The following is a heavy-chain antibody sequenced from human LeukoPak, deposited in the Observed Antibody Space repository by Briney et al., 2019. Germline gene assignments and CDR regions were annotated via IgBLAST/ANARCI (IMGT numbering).Heavy chain of an antibody. Sequence: PGGSLRLSCAASGFTFSSYSMNWVRQAPGKGLEWVSSISSSSSYIYYADSVKGRFTISRDNAKNSLYLRMSSLRAEDTAVYYCARGLEYYFDYWGQGTLVTVSS. CDR3: ARGLEYYFDY. J-gene: IGHJ4*02. V-gene: IGHV3-21*01. D-gene: IGHD3-3*01. CDR1: GFTFSSYS. CDR2: ISSSSSYI.